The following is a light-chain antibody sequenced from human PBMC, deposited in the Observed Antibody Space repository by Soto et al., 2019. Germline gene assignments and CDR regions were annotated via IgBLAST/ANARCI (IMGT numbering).Light chain of an antibody. V-gene: IGLV2-8*01. Sequence: QSVLTQPRSVSGSPGQSVTISCTGTSSDVGYYNYVSWYQQHPGKAPKLMIYEVNKRPSGVPDRFSGSKSGNTASLTVSGLQAEDEADYYCSSYAGSSNVFGTGTKVTVL. J-gene: IGLJ1*01. CDR2: EVN. CDR1: SSDVGYYNY. CDR3: SSYAGSSNV.